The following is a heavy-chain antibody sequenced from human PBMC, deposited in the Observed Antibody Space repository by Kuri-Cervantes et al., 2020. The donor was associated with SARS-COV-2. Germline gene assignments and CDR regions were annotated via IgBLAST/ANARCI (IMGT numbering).Heavy chain of an antibody. CDR3: ARGQNSELLWFGESISYYFDY. D-gene: IGHD3-10*01. Sequence: ESLKISCTVSSGSVSGGSYYWSWIRQPPGKGLEWIGEINHSGSTNYNPSLKSRVTISVDTSKNQFSLKLSSVTAADTAVYYCARGQNSELLWFGESISYYFDYWGQGTLVTVSS. V-gene: IGHV4-61*01. CDR1: SGSVSGGSYY. CDR2: INHSGST. J-gene: IGHJ4*02.